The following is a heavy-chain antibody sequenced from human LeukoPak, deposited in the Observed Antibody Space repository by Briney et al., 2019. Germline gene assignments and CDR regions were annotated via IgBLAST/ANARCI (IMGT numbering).Heavy chain of an antibody. V-gene: IGHV3-23*01. CDR3: ARDGSGSLQYYFDY. J-gene: IGHJ4*02. CDR2: ISGSGSP. CDR1: GFTLSNSA. Sequence: GGSLRLSCAASGFTLSNSAMTWVRQAPGKGLEWVSAISGSGSPYYADSVRGRFTISRDNSKNTLYLQMNSLRAEDTAVYYCARDGSGSLQYYFDYWGQGTLVTVSS. D-gene: IGHD3-10*01.